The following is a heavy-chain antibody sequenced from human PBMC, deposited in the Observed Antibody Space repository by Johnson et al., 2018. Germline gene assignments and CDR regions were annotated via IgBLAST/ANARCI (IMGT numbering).Heavy chain of an antibody. V-gene: IGHV3-74*01. CDR3: VREGVYGSLDI. J-gene: IGHJ3*02. CDR2: IDYDGSRK. D-gene: IGHD5/OR15-5a*01. CDR1: GFSLTNYW. Sequence: VQLQESGGGLVQPGGSLRISCTASGFSLTNYWMHWVRQAPGKGLVWVSRIDYDGSRKNYADSVKGRFSISRDNAKNTLHLQMNSLRVDQPALYYCVREGVYGSLDIWGHGTMVSVSS.